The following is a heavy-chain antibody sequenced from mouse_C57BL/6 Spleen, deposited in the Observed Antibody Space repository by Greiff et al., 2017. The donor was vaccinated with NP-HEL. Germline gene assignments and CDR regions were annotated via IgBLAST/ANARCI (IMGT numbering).Heavy chain of an antibody. CDR3: TRGSSYERYFDV. Sequence: EVQLQQSGAELVRPGASVKLSCTASGFNIKDDYMHWVKQRPEQGLEWIGWIDPENGDTEYASKFQGKATITADTSSNTAYLQLSSLTSEDTAVYYCTRGSSYERYFDVWGTGTTVTVSS. D-gene: IGHD1-1*01. CDR1: GFNIKDDY. CDR2: IDPENGDT. J-gene: IGHJ1*03. V-gene: IGHV14-4*01.